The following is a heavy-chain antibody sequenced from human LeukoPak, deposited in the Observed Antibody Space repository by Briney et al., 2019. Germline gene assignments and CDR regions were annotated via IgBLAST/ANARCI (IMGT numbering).Heavy chain of an antibody. CDR2: ISGSGGST. J-gene: IGHJ4*02. D-gene: IGHD3-10*01. Sequence: GGSLRLSCAASGFTFSSYAMSWVRQAPGGGLEWVSAISGSGGSTYYADSVKGRFTISRDNSKNTLYLQMNSLRAGDTAVYYCAKDRITMVRGVIIFDYWGQGTLVTVSS. CDR1: GFTFSSYA. V-gene: IGHV3-23*01. CDR3: AKDRITMVRGVIIFDY.